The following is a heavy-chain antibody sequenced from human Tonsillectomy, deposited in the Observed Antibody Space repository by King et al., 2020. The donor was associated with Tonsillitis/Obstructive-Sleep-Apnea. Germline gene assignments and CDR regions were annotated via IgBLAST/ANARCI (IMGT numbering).Heavy chain of an antibody. Sequence: VQLVESGGGVVQXGRSLRLSCAASGFTFSTYGMHWVRQAPGXGLEWVALISYDGSNKYHADSVKGRXTXSRDNSKSTXYLQLNSLRTEDTAVYYCAXDXEAXXXXVPAPGAEYWGQXXLVTVSX. J-gene: IGHJ4*02. V-gene: IGHV3-30*03. D-gene: IGHD3-10*01. CDR2: ISYDGSNK. CDR3: AXDXEAXXXXVPAPGAEY. CDR1: GFTFSTYG.